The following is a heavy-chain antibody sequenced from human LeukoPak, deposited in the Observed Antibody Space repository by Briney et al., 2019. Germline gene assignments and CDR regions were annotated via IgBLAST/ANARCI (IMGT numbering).Heavy chain of an antibody. Sequence: GGSLRLSCAASGFTFSSYEMNWVRQAPGKGLEWVSYISSSGSTIYYADSVKGRFTISRDNAKNSLYLQMNSLRAEDTAVYYCARETYGDYGLFDYWGQGTLVTVSS. V-gene: IGHV3-48*03. J-gene: IGHJ4*02. D-gene: IGHD4-17*01. CDR2: ISSSGSTI. CDR3: ARETYGDYGLFDY. CDR1: GFTFSSYE.